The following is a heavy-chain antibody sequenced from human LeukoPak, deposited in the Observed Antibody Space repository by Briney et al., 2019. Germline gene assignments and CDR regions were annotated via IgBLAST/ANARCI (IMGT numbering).Heavy chain of an antibody. CDR2: ISSSGST. CDR1: GGSISSGTYT. D-gene: IGHD3-10*01. Sequence: SETLSLTCTVSGGSISSGTYTWSWIRQPAGKGLEWIGHISSSGSTNYNPSLKSRVTISRDTSKNQFSLKLSSVTAADTAVYFCARTPSGDYYTTFDYWGQGTLVTVSS. V-gene: IGHV4-61*09. CDR3: ARTPSGDYYTTFDY. J-gene: IGHJ4*02.